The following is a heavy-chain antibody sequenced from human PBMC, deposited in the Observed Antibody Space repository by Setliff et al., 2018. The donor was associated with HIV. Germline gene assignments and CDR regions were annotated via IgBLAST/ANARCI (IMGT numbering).Heavy chain of an antibody. D-gene: IGHD6-19*01. CDR1: GGSFSGYY. Sequence: SETLSLTCEVYGGSFSGYYWSWVRQPPGKGLEWIGEIDHSGSTNYNPPLKSRVTISVDTSKNQFSLKLSSVTAADTAVYYCARGNGWYAFWGQGTMVTVS. CDR2: IDHSGST. J-gene: IGHJ3*01. V-gene: IGHV4-34*01. CDR3: ARGNGWYAF.